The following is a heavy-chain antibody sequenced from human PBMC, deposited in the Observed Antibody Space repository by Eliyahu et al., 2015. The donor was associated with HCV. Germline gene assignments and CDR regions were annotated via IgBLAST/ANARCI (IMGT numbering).Heavy chain of an antibody. V-gene: IGHV3-30*04. Sequence: QVQLVESGGDVVQPGRSLRVSCAAXGFTFSXSARHWVRQAPXKGLEWVXVISYDGSSEYYAGSVKGRLTISRDNSKNTLYLQMSSLRPEDSAVYYCARDIHRRTTVTTGGYFDLWGRGTLVTVSS. CDR3: ARDIHRRTTVTTGGYFDL. D-gene: IGHD4-11*01. CDR2: ISYDGSSE. CDR1: GFTFSXSA. J-gene: IGHJ2*01.